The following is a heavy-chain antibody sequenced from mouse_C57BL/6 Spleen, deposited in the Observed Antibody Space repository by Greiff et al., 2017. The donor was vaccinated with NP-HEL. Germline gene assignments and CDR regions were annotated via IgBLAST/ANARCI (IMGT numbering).Heavy chain of an antibody. J-gene: IGHJ4*01. CDR2: ISSGSSTL. CDR3: ARNPMDY. V-gene: IGHV5-17*01. CDR1: GFTFSDYG. Sequence: EVKVEESGGGLVKPGGSLKLSCAASGFTFSDYGMHWVRQAPEKGLEWVAYISSGSSTLYYAATVKGRFTISRDNAKNTLFLQMTSLRSEDTAMYYCARNPMDYWGQGTSVTVSS.